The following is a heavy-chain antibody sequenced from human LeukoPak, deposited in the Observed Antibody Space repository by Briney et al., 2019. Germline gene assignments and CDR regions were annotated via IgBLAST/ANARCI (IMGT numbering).Heavy chain of an antibody. Sequence: GGSLRLSCAASGFTFSSYTMNWVRQAPGKGLEWVSAISSSSSYIYYADSVKGRFTISRHNAKRSLYLQMNSLRAEDTAVYYCARVGDSSGYYPEYFQHWGQGTLVTVSS. J-gene: IGHJ1*01. CDR3: ARVGDSSGYYPEYFQH. CDR1: GFTFSSYT. V-gene: IGHV3-21*01. D-gene: IGHD3-22*01. CDR2: ISSSSSYI.